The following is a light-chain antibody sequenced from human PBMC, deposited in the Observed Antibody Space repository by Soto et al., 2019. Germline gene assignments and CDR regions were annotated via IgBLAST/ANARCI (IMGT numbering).Light chain of an antibody. CDR2: DDN. V-gene: IGLV1-51*01. Sequence: QSLLTKPPSWSAAPGQKVTISCSGSISNIGGNSVSWYQQLPGTAPKLLIYDDNKRPSGIPDRFSGSKSGTSATLGVTGFQTGDEADYYCGSWDSSLSAYVFGTGTKVNVL. CDR3: GSWDSSLSAYV. J-gene: IGLJ1*01. CDR1: ISNIGGNS.